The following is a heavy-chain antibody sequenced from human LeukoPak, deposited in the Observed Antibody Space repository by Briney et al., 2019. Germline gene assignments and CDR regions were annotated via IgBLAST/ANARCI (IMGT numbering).Heavy chain of an antibody. J-gene: IGHJ4*02. D-gene: IGHD4-17*01. Sequence: ASVKVSCKAAGYTFTSYDINWVRQATGQGLEWMGWMNPNSGNTGYAQKFQGRVTMTRNTSISTAYMELSSLRSEDAAVYYCARGSGVYGDYPSDFDYWGQGTLVTVSS. CDR1: GYTFTSYD. CDR2: MNPNSGNT. CDR3: ARGSGVYGDYPSDFDY. V-gene: IGHV1-8*01.